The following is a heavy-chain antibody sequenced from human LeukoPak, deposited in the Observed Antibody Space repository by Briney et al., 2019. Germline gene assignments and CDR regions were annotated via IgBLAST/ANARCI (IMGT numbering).Heavy chain of an antibody. Sequence: PGGSLRLSCAASGFTFTTYWMYWVRQAPGKGLVWVSGINSDGSRTIYADFVKGRFTISRDNAKNTLYMQMNSLRVEDTAVYYCAKLVTTATPVDYWGQGTLVTVSS. V-gene: IGHV3-74*01. CDR2: INSDGSRT. D-gene: IGHD2-21*02. J-gene: IGHJ4*02. CDR1: GFTFTTYW. CDR3: AKLVTTATPVDY.